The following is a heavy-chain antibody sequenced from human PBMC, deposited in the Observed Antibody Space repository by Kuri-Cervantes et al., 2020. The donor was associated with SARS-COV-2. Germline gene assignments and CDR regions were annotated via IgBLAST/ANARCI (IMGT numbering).Heavy chain of an antibody. D-gene: IGHD3-9*01. CDR3: GRVSDDTGHYRPFDY. Sequence: GESLKISCAASGFTFSSYWMTWVRQAPGKGLECVAKINQDGSEKYHVDSVKGRFTISRDNTKNSLFLQMNSLRAEDTAVYYCGRVSDDTGHYRPFDYWGRGTVVTVSS. J-gene: IGHJ4*02. CDR1: GFTFSSYW. V-gene: IGHV3-7*01. CDR2: INQDGSEK.